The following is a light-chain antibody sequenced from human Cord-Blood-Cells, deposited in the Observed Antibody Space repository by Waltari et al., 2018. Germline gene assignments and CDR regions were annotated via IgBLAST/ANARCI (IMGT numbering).Light chain of an antibody. J-gene: IGKJ2*01. CDR3: QQYYSTPRT. CDR2: WAS. CDR1: QSVLYSSNNKNY. Sequence: DIVMTQSPASLAVSLGARPTITCTSGQSVLYSSNNKNYLSRYQQKQGQPPKLLIYWASTRESGVPDRFSGSGSGTDFTLTISSLQAEDVAVYYCQQYYSTPRTFGQGTKLEIK. V-gene: IGKV4-1*01.